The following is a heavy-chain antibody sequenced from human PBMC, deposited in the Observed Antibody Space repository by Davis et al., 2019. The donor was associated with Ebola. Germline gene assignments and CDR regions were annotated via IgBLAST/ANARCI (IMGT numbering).Heavy chain of an antibody. Sequence: GGSLRLSCAASGFTFNSYGIHWVRQAPGKGLEWVAVISYDGSNKYYADFVKGRFTISRDNSKNTLYLQMNSLRAEDTAEYYCVRDSRNSFQHWGQGTLVTVSS. J-gene: IGHJ1*01. D-gene: IGHD4-23*01. CDR1: GFTFNSYG. V-gene: IGHV3-30*03. CDR3: VRDSRNSFQH. CDR2: ISYDGSNK.